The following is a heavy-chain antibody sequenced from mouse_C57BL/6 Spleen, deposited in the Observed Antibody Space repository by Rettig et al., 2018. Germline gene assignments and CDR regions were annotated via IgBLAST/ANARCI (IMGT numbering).Heavy chain of an antibody. CDR3: ARLRHNWYFDV. D-gene: IGHD3-1*01. J-gene: IGHJ1*03. CDR1: YTFTTYG. CDR2: INTYSGVP. V-gene: IGHV9-3*01. Sequence: YTFTTYGMSWVKQAPGKGLKWMGWINTYSGVPTYADDFKGRFAFSLETSASTAYLQINNLKNEDTATYFCARLRHNWYFDVWGTGTTVTVSS.